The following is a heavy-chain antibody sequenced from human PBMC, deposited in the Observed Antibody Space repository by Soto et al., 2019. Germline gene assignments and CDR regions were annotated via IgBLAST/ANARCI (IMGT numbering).Heavy chain of an antibody. CDR1: GFTFSSFG. CDR2: IWHDGTFT. D-gene: IGHD3-3*02. Sequence: QVQLVESGGGVVQSGRSPRLSCAASGFTFSSFGMHWVRQAPGKGLEWVALIWHDGTFTHYADSVKGRFTISRDNSKKMLYLQMNSLRADDTAVYYCARDRHFRGGPDDIWGQGTMVTVSS. CDR3: ARDRHFRGGPDDI. J-gene: IGHJ3*02. V-gene: IGHV3-33*01.